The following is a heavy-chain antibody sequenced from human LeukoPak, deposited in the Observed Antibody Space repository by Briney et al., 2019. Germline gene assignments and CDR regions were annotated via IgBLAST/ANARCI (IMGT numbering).Heavy chain of an antibody. J-gene: IGHJ4*02. CDR3: ARVLVGARVGYYFDY. D-gene: IGHD1-26*01. V-gene: IGHV1-18*01. CDR1: GYTFTSYG. CDR2: ISAYNGNT. Sequence: ASVKVSCKASGYTFTSYGISWVRQAPGQGLEWMGWISAYNGNTNYAQKLQGRVTMTTDTSTSTAYMELRSLRSDDTAVYHCARVLVGARVGYYFDYWGQGTLVTVSS.